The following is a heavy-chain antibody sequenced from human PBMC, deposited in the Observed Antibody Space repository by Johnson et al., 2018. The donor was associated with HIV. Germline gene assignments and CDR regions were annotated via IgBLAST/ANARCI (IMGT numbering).Heavy chain of an antibody. CDR1: EFTFSSYW. D-gene: IGHD2-15*01. Sequence: VQLVESGGGLVQPGGSLRLSCAASEFTFSSYWMNWVRQAPGKGLEWVANIKQDGSEKYYVDSVKGRFTISRDNVKNSLYLQMNSLRADDTAVYYCASPGGGRGLDAFDIWGQGTMVTVSS. J-gene: IGHJ3*02. CDR3: ASPGGGRGLDAFDI. V-gene: IGHV3-7*05. CDR2: IKQDGSEK.